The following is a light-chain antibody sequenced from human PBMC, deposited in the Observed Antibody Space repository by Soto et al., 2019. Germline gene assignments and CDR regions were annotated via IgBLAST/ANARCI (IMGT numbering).Light chain of an antibody. V-gene: IGLV2-23*01. CDR1: SSDVGSYNL. CDR2: EGS. CDR3: CSYAGSSTLV. J-gene: IGLJ2*01. Sequence: QSALTQPASVSGSPGQSITISCTGTSSDVGSYNLVSWYQQHPGKAPKLMIYEGSKRPSGVSNRFSGFKSGNTASLSISGLQAEDEADYCCCSYAGSSTLVFGGGTKVTVL.